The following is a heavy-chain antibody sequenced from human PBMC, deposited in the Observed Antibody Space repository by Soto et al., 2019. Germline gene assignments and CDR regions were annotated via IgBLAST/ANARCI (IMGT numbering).Heavy chain of an antibody. CDR1: GFTFSTYA. V-gene: IGHV3-23*01. J-gene: IGHJ6*02. CDR3: VKGQSSSWSQTGGMDV. CDR2: IDDSGVST. Sequence: EVQLLESGGGLVQPGGSLRLSCAASGFTFSTYAMSWVRQAPGKGLEWVAGIDDSGVSTYYADSVKGRLTISRDNSKNTLYLQRGSLRAEDTAVYYCVKGQSSSWSQTGGMDVCGQGSTVTVAS. D-gene: IGHD6-6*01.